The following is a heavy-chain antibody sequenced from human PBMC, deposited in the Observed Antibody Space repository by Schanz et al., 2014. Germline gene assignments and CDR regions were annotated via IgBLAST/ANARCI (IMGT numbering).Heavy chain of an antibody. V-gene: IGHV3-23*04. Sequence: EVQLVESGGGLVQPGGSLRLSCAASGFPFSSYAMAWFRQTPEKGLGWVSSIPHNNDGLYYTDSVKGRFTISRDNSKNTLYLQMNSLRAEDTAIYYCAKVRNIHGWDYYGLDVWGQGTTVTVSS. D-gene: IGHD6-19*01. CDR3: AKVRNIHGWDYYGLDV. CDR2: IPHNNDGL. CDR1: GFPFSSYA. J-gene: IGHJ6*02.